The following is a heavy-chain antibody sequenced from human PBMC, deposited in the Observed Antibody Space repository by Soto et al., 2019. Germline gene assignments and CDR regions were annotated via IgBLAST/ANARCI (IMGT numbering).Heavy chain of an antibody. V-gene: IGHV4-39*01. CDR1: GGSISSSSYY. Sequence: QLQLQESGPGLVKPSETLSLTCTVSGGSISSSSYYWGWIRQPPGKGLEWIGSIYYSGSTYYNPSLKSRVTISVDTSKHQFSLKLSSVTAADTAVYYCARLGMDNTVPDAFDIWGQGTMVTVSS. CDR2: IYYSGST. CDR3: ARLGMDNTVPDAFDI. D-gene: IGHD4-17*01. J-gene: IGHJ3*02.